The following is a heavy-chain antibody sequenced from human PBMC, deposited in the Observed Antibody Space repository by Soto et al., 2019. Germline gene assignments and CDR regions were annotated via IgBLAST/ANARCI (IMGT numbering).Heavy chain of an antibody. CDR2: IYHSGST. CDR3: AGVRGPYCGGECYPPTPNWFDP. D-gene: IGHD2-21*01. Sequence: PFVPPSLTRTVSGGTSSNLYLSLILQTPREGPEGIGYIYHSGSTYYNPSLKSRVTISVDRSKNQFSLKLSSVTAADSAVYYCAGVRGPYCGGECYPPTPNWFDPWGQGTLVTVSS. V-gene: IGHV4-59*11. J-gene: IGHJ5*02. CDR1: GGTSSNLY.